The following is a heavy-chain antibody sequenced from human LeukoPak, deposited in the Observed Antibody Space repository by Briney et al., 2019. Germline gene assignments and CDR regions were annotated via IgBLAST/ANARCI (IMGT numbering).Heavy chain of an antibody. D-gene: IGHD1-26*01. CDR3: ARGGGSYYEDGVWYFDY. J-gene: IGHJ4*02. CDR2: IWYDGSNK. V-gene: IGHV3-33*01. Sequence: PGGSLRLSCAASGFTFSSYGMHWVRQAPGKGLEWVAVIWYDGSNKYYADSVKGRFTISRDNSKNTLYLQMNSLRAEDTAVYYCARGGGSYYEDGVWYFDYWGQGTLVPVSS. CDR1: GFTFSSYG.